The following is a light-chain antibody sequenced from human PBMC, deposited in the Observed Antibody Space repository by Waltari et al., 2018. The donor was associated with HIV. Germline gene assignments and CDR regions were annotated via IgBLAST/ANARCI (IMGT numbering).Light chain of an antibody. CDR1: DVGTYNR. J-gene: IGLJ2*01. Sequence: DVGTYNRVSWYQQPPGTAPKVVIYEVSNRPSGVPDRFSGSKSGNTASLTISGLQAEDEADYYCSSFTTSSTLIFGGGTRLTVL. V-gene: IGLV2-18*02. CDR3: SSFTTSSTLI. CDR2: EVS.